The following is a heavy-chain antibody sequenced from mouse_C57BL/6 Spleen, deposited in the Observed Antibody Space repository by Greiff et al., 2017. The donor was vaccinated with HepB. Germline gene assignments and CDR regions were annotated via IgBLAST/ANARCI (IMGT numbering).Heavy chain of an antibody. D-gene: IGHD1-1*01. CDR1: GFTFSNYW. V-gene: IGHV6-3*01. CDR2: IRLKSDNYAT. Sequence: EVKLQESGGGLVQPGGSMKLSCVASGFTFSNYWMNWVRQSPEKGLEWVAQIRLKSDNYATHYAESVKGRFTISRDDSKSSVYLQMNNLRAEDTGIYYCTAPYYYGSSYYAMDYWGQGTSVTVSS. CDR3: TAPYYYGSSYYAMDY. J-gene: IGHJ4*01.